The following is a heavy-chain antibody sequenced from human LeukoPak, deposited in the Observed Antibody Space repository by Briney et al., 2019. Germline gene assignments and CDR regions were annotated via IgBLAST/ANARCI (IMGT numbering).Heavy chain of an antibody. CDR1: GEYFSGNH. D-gene: IGHD6-13*01. CDR3: ATVAAGTSLKDY. CDR2: INHSGST. J-gene: IGHJ4*02. Sequence: SETLSLTCAVYGEYFSGNHWSWIRQPPGRGLEWIGQINHSGSTNYNPSLKSRVTISVDTSKNQFSLKLSSVTAADTAVYYCATVAAGTSLKDYWGQGTLVTVSS. V-gene: IGHV4-34*01.